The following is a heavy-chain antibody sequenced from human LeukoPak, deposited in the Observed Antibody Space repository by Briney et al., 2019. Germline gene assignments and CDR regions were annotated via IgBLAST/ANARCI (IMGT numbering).Heavy chain of an antibody. D-gene: IGHD4-11*01. J-gene: IGHJ4*02. CDR1: GFTFSSYG. Sequence: GRSLRLSCAASGFTFSSYGMHWVRQTSGKGLEWVGRIRSKTNSYATAYAASVKGRFTISRDDSKNTAYLQMNSLKTEDTAVYYCTRIETTVTGFDYWGQGTLVTVSS. CDR3: TRIETTVTGFDY. CDR2: IRSKTNSYAT. V-gene: IGHV3-73*01.